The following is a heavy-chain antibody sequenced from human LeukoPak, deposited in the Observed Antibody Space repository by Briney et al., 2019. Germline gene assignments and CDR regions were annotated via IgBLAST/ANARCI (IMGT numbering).Heavy chain of an antibody. J-gene: IGHJ5*02. CDR1: GKTLSDLV. D-gene: IGHD3-22*01. V-gene: IGHV1-24*01. CDR3: ATGSEFYYEHGGTNWLDP. CDR2: FDPEDGET. Sequence: GASVTVSCKVSGKTLSDLVIHWGRQAPGIGLGWRGGFDPEDGETIYAQRFQGRVALTEDTSTSTVYMELSSLTFEDTAVYYCATGSEFYYEHGGTNWLDPWGQGTLVTVSS.